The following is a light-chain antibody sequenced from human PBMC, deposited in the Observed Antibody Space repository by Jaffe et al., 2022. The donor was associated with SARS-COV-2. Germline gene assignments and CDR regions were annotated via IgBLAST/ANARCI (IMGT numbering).Light chain of an antibody. Sequence: SYELTQPPSVSVSPGQTASITCSGDKLGDKYACWYQQKPGQSPVLVIYQDSKRPSGIPERFSGSNSGNTATLTISGTQAMDEADYYCQAWDSSLDVVFGGGTKLTVL. V-gene: IGLV3-1*01. J-gene: IGLJ2*01. CDR2: QDS. CDR3: QAWDSSLDVV. CDR1: KLGDKY.